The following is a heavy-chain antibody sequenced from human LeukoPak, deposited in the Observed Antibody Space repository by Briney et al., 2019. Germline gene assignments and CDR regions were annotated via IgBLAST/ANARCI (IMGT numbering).Heavy chain of an antibody. V-gene: IGHV3-23*01. CDR1: GFTFSSYA. CDR2: ISGSGGST. D-gene: IGHD5-18*01. J-gene: IGHJ4*02. CDR3: ARDRYSYGHTFDY. Sequence: GGSLRLSCAASGFTFSSYAMSWVRQAPGKGLEWVSAISGSGGSTYYADSVKGRFTISRDNSKNTLYLQMNSLRAEDTAVYYCARDRYSYGHTFDYWGQGTLVTVSS.